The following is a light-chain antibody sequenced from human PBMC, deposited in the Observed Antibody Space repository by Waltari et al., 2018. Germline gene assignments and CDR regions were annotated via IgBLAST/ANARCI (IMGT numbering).Light chain of an antibody. V-gene: IGLV2-23*01. CDR3: CSYAGSSTYVL. CDR1: NRDVGNYNL. J-gene: IGLJ2*01. Sequence: QSALTQPASVSGSLGQPITISCTGANRDVGNYNLDAWYQQHPGKAPKLMIYEGSKRPSGVSNRFSGSQSGNTASLTISGLQAEDDGDYYCCSYAGSSTYVLFGGGTKLTVL. CDR2: EGS.